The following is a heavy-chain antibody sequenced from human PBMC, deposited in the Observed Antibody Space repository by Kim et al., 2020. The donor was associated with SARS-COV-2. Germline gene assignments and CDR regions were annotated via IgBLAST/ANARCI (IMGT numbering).Heavy chain of an antibody. CDR3: ARAAAGTGNLMDV. D-gene: IGHD6-13*01. J-gene: IGHJ6*02. V-gene: IGHV3-74*01. Sequence: ASSVKGRFTISRHTAKNTLYLQMNSLRADDTAVYYCARAAAGTGNLMDVWGQGTTVTVSS.